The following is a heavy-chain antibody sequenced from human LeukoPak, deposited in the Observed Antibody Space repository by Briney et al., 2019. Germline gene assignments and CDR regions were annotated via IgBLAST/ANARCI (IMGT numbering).Heavy chain of an antibody. CDR2: ITSSASTV. D-gene: IGHD6-19*01. CDR1: GFTFRNYE. CDR3: ARGPSVGSGWSPDL. J-gene: IGHJ5*02. Sequence: GGSLRLSCAASGFTFRNYEMYWVRQAPGKGLEWVSYITSSASTVYYAGSVKGRFTISRDNAKNSLYLQMNSLRAEDTAIYYCARGPSVGSGWSPDLWGQGTLVTVSS. V-gene: IGHV3-48*03.